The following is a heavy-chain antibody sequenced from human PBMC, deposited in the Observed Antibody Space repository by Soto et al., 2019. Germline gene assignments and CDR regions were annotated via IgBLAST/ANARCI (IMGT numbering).Heavy chain of an antibody. CDR2: IKQDGSEK. D-gene: IGHD1-26*01. V-gene: IGHV3-7*01. CDR3: ARVVGATQMDFDY. Sequence: EVQLVESGGGLVQPGESLRLSCAASGFTFISYWMTWVRQAPGKGLEWVANIKQDGSEKYYVDSVRGRFTMSRDNAKKSLYLQMNSLRAEDTAVYYCARVVGATQMDFDYWGQGTLVTVSS. CDR1: GFTFISYW. J-gene: IGHJ4*02.